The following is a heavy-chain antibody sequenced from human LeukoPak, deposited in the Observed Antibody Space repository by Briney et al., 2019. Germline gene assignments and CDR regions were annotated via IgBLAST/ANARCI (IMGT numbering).Heavy chain of an antibody. CDR3: ARTRGPAYYDILTGYFPPDY. Sequence: SETLSLTCTVSGGSISYYYWSWIRLTPGKGLEWIGYIYYSGSTNYNPSLRSRVTISVDTSKNQFSLKLTSVTAADTAVYYCARTRGPAYYDILTGYFPPDYWGQGTLVTVSS. J-gene: IGHJ4*02. V-gene: IGHV4-59*01. D-gene: IGHD3-9*01. CDR2: IYYSGST. CDR1: GGSISYYY.